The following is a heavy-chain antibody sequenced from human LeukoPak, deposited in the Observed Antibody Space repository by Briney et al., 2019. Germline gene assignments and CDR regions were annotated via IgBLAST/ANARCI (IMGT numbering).Heavy chain of an antibody. V-gene: IGHV1-69*13. CDR1: GGTFSSYA. CDR2: IIPIFGTA. CDR3: ARCQSSGSYYDLDY. D-gene: IGHD1-26*01. Sequence: SVKVSCKASGGTFSSYAISWVRQATGQGLEWMGGIIPIFGTANYAQKFQGRVTITADESTSTAYMELSSLRSEDTAVYYCARCQSSGSYYDLDYWGQGTLVTVSS. J-gene: IGHJ4*02.